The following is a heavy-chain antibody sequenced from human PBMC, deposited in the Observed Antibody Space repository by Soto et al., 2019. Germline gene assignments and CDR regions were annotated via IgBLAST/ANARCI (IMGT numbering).Heavy chain of an antibody. V-gene: IGHV4-34*01. J-gene: IGHJ4*02. CDR1: GGSFSGYY. CDR2: INHSGST. D-gene: IGHD3-9*01. Sequence: PSETLSLTCAVYGGSFSGYYWSWIRQPPGKGLEWNGEINHSGSTNYNPSLKSRVTISVDTSKNQFSLKLSSVTAADTAAYYCARGRRIYYDILTGYFYWGQGTLVTVSS. CDR3: ARGRRIYYDILTGYFY.